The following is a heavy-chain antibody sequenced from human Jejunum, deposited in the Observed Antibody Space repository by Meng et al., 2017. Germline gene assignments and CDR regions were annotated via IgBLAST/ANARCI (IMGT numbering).Heavy chain of an antibody. J-gene: IGHJ4*02. V-gene: IGHV4-4*02. CDR3: ARAYCTDVSCHDFFDS. Sequence: LPETCPGLLEPSGTWSLTCAAARASISRTNWWSWVRQPPGKGLEWIGKIDPSESTHYNPSLKGRVTISADRSKNQFSLRLTSVTAADTAIYYCARAYCTDVSCHDFFDSWGQGTLVTVSS. CDR2: IDPSEST. D-gene: IGHD2-8*01. CDR1: RASISRTNW.